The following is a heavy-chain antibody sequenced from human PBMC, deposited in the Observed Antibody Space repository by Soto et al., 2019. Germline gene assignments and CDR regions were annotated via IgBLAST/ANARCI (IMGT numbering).Heavy chain of an antibody. CDR2: ISIRGDYR. D-gene: IGHD4-17*01. V-gene: IGHV3-23*01. CDR3: ANHGGFDF. CDR1: GFTFSSSG. Sequence: EGQLLQSGGGLVQPGESLRLSCAASGFTFSSSGMSWVRQAPGKGLEWVSSISIRGDYRYYADSVKGRFTISRDNSKNTLYLQMSSLPAEDPALYYCANHGGFDFWGQGTMVAVSS. J-gene: IGHJ3*01.